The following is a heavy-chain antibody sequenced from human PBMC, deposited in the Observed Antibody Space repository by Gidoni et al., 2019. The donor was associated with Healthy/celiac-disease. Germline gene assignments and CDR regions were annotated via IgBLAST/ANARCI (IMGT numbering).Heavy chain of an antibody. V-gene: IGHV3-23*01. Sequence: EVQLLESGGGLVQPGGSLRLSGAASGFHFSSYAMSWVRQAPGQGLEWVSAISGSGGSTYYADSVKGRFTISRDNSKNTLYLQMNSLRAEDTAVYYCAKSSVAGTHYYYGMDVWGQGTTVTVSS. CDR2: ISGSGGST. CDR1: GFHFSSYA. J-gene: IGHJ6*02. D-gene: IGHD6-19*01. CDR3: AKSSVAGTHYYYGMDV.